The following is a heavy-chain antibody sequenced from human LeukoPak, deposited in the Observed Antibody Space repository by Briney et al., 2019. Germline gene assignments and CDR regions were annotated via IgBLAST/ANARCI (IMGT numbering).Heavy chain of an antibody. CDR3: ARVRYSSGAGSAFDI. V-gene: IGHV4-59*01. Sequence: PSETLSLTCTASGVSISSYYWSWIRQPLGKGLEWIGYIYYSASTTDNPSLESRVTISVDTSKNQFSLKLSSVTAADTAVYYCARVRYSSGAGSAFDIWGQGTMVTVSS. D-gene: IGHD6-19*01. J-gene: IGHJ3*02. CDR1: GVSISSYY. CDR2: IYYSAST.